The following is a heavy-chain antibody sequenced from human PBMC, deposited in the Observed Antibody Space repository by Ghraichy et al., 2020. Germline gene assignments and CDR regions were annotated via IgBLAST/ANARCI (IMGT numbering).Heavy chain of an antibody. J-gene: IGHJ6*02. V-gene: IGHV1-24*01. CDR3: ATGGGIVGATPLMLHGMDV. CDR1: GYTLTELS. CDR2: FDPEDGET. D-gene: IGHD1-26*01. Sequence: ASVKVSCKVSGYTLTELSMHWVRQAPGKGLEWMGGFDPEDGETIYAQKFQGRVTMTEDTSTDTAYMELSSLRSEDTAVYYCATGGGIVGATPLMLHGMDVWGQGTTVTVSS.